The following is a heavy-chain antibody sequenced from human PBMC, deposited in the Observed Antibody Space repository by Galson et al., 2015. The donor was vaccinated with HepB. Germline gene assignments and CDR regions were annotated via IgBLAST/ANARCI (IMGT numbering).Heavy chain of an antibody. D-gene: IGHD3-22*01. CDR2: IDPSDSYT. J-gene: IGHJ3*02. CDR3: ARSFITMIVPVGAFDI. CDR1: GYSFTSYW. V-gene: IGHV5-10-1*01. Sequence: QSGAEVKKPGESLRISCKGSGYSFTSYWISWVRQMPGKGLEWMGRIDPSDSYTNYSPSFQGHVTISADKSVSTAYLQWSSLKASDTAMYYCARSFITMIVPVGAFDIWGQGTMVTVSS.